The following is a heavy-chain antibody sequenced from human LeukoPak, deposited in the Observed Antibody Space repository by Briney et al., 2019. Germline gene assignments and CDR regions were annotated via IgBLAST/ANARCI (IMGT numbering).Heavy chain of an antibody. Sequence: PGRSLRLSCAASGFTFSSYAMHWVRQAPGKGVEWVAVISYDGSNKYYPNSVKGRFTISRDNYKNTLYLQMNSLRAEDTAVYYCARDAYCSSTICYPATGSSYNWFDPWGQGTLVTVSS. CDR2: ISYDGSNK. CDR1: GFTFSSYA. CDR3: ARDAYCSSTICYPATGSSYNWFDP. J-gene: IGHJ5*02. D-gene: IGHD2-2*01. V-gene: IGHV3-30-3*01.